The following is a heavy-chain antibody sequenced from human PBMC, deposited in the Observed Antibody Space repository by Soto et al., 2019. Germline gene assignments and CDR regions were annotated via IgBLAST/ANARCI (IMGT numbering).Heavy chain of an antibody. Sequence: SGPTLVNPTQTLTLTCTFSGFSLSTSGVGVGWIRQPPGKALEWLALIYWDDDKRYSPSLKSRLTITKDTSKNQVVLTMTNMDPVDTATYYCAHSLSYDFWSGYYAAGCFDPWGQGTLVTVSS. D-gene: IGHD3-3*01. CDR2: IYWDDDK. J-gene: IGHJ5*02. V-gene: IGHV2-5*02. CDR1: GFSLSTSGVG. CDR3: AHSLSYDFWSGYYAAGCFDP.